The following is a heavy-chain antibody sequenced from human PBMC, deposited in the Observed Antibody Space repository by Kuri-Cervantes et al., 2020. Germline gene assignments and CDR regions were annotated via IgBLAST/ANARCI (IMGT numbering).Heavy chain of an antibody. Sequence: SVKVSCKASGGTFSSYAISWVRQAPGQGLEWMGGIIPIFGTANYAQKFQGRVTITADESTSTAYMELSSLRSEDTAVYYCARGYYDFSYFDYWGQGTLVTVSS. D-gene: IGHD3-22*01. J-gene: IGHJ4*02. CDR3: ARGYYDFSYFDY. CDR2: IIPIFGTA. CDR1: GGTFSSYA. V-gene: IGHV1-69*13.